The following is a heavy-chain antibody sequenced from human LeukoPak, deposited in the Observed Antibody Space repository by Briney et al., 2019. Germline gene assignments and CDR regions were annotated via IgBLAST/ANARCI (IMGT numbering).Heavy chain of an antibody. D-gene: IGHD4-17*01. Sequence: GGSLRLSCAASGFTVSSNYMSWVRQAPGKGLEWVSVIYSGGSTYYADSVKGRFTISRHNSKNTLYLQMNSLGAEDTAVYYCARYGDYGSDAFDIWGQGTMVTVSS. CDR1: GFTVSSNY. CDR2: IYSGGST. V-gene: IGHV3-53*04. CDR3: ARYGDYGSDAFDI. J-gene: IGHJ3*02.